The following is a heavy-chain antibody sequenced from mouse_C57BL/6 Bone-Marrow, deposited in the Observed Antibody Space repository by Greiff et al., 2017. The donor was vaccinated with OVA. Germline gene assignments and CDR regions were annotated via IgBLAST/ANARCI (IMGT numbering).Heavy chain of an antibody. CDR3: AIGDGYYVDY. CDR1: GFNIKNTY. D-gene: IGHD2-3*01. J-gene: IGHJ2*01. CDR2: IDPANGNT. V-gene: IGHV14-3*01. Sequence: EVMLVESVAELVRPGASVKLSCTASGFNIKNTYMQWVKQRPEQGLEWIGRIDPANGNTKYAPKFQGKATITADTSSNTAYLQLSSLTSEDTAIYYCAIGDGYYVDYWGQGTTLTVSS.